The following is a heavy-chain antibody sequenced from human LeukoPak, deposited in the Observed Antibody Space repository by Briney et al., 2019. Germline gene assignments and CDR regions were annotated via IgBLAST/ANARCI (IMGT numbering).Heavy chain of an antibody. J-gene: IGHJ3*02. CDR1: GFTFSSYA. V-gene: IGHV3-30*04. Sequence: PGGSLRLSCAASGFTFSSYAMHWVRQAPGKGLEWVAVISYDGTNEYYADSVKGRFTISRDNSKNTLYLQMNSLRAEDTAVYYCARLTNYCSGGSCYGRGPNAFDIWGQGTMVTVSS. D-gene: IGHD2-15*01. CDR3: ARLTNYCSGGSCYGRGPNAFDI. CDR2: ISYDGTNE.